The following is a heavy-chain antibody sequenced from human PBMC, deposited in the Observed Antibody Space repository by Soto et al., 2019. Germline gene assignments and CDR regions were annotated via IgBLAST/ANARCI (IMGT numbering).Heavy chain of an antibody. CDR3: ARSYCGGVCSSLYWYYYGMDV. V-gene: IGHV3-53*01. Sequence: EVQLVESGGGLIQPGGSLRLSCAASGFTVSSNYMSWVRQAPGKGLEWVSVIYSGGSTYYADSVKGRFTISRDNSKNALYLQMNSLRAEDTDVYYCARSYCGGVCSSLYWYYYGMDVWGQGSTVTVSS. J-gene: IGHJ6*02. CDR1: GFTVSSNY. CDR2: IYSGGST. D-gene: IGHD2-21*02.